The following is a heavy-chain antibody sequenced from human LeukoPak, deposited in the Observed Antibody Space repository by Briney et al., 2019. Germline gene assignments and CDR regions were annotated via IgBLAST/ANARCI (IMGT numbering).Heavy chain of an antibody. D-gene: IGHD3-10*01. CDR2: ISYSGST. CDR3: ARGRLGGSGSYYNVLDY. J-gene: IGHJ4*02. Sequence: PSETLSLTCTVSGGSISSYYWSWIRQPPGEGLEWIGYISYSGSTNYNPALKSRVTISVDTSRNQFSLKLSSGTAADTAVYYCARGRLGGSGSYYNVLDYWGQGTLVTVSS. V-gene: IGHV4-59*01. CDR1: GGSISSYY.